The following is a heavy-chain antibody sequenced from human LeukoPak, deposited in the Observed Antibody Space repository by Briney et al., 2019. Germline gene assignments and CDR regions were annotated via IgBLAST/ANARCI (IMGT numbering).Heavy chain of an antibody. CDR3: ARDPGSGSYYNHYFDY. J-gene: IGHJ4*02. Sequence: GGSLRLSCEGSGLSFSSYWMSWVRQAPGKGLEWVANIKQDGSEKYYVDSVKGRFTISRDNAKNSLYLQMNSLRAEDTAVYYCARDPGSGSYYNHYFDYWGQGTLGTVSS. CDR2: IKQDGSEK. CDR1: GLSFSSYW. D-gene: IGHD3-10*01. V-gene: IGHV3-7*01.